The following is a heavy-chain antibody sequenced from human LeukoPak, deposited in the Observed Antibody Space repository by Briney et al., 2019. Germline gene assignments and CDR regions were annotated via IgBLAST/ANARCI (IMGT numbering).Heavy chain of an antibody. V-gene: IGHV3-23*01. D-gene: IGHD2-2*01. Sequence: GGSLRLSCAASGFTFNAYAMSWVRQAPGKGLEWASSISGSGGSTYYAGSVKGRFTISRDNSRNTLYLQMNSLGAEDTAVYYCASNWRGCSSTTCYGGGLDYWGQGILVTASS. CDR3: ASNWRGCSSTTCYGGGLDY. J-gene: IGHJ4*02. CDR2: ISGSGGST. CDR1: GFTFNAYA.